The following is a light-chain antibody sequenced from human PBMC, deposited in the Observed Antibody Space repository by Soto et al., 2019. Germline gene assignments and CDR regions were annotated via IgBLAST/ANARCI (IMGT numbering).Light chain of an antibody. CDR1: QRVSDD. J-gene: IGKJ4*01. V-gene: IGKV3-15*01. Sequence: EIVMTQSPATLSVSPGERATLSCRASQRVSDDFAWYQQRPGQAPRLLIYGASTRATGIQVRFSGSGSGTEFTLTISSLQSENFAVYYCQQYNSWPLTFGGGTKVDIK. CDR3: QQYNSWPLT. CDR2: GAS.